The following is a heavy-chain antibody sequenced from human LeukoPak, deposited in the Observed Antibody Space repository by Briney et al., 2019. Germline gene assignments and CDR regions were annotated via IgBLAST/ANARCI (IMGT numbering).Heavy chain of an antibody. Sequence: GGSLRLSCAASGFTFSSYCMNWVRQAPGKGLEWVSSISSSSSYIYYADSVKGRFTISRDNAKNSLYLQMNSLRAEDTAVYYCARDFRSEEWELLSAPRGYYFYYWGQGTLVTVSS. CDR2: ISSSSSYI. CDR3: ARDFRSEEWELLSAPRGYYFYY. D-gene: IGHD1-26*01. V-gene: IGHV3-21*01. J-gene: IGHJ4*02. CDR1: GFTFSSYC.